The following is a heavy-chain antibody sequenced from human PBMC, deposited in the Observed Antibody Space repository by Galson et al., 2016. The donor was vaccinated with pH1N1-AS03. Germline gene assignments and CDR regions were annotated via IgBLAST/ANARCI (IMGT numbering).Heavy chain of an antibody. D-gene: IGHD3-3*01. J-gene: IGHJ4*02. CDR3: TGDLGRFWEWVLDY. V-gene: IGHV3-30*04. Sequence: SLRLSCAATKFTFSRFSMHWVRQAPGKGLEWVAAISFDGSNKHYADSVKGRFTISRDDAKNTLYLQMNSLRSEDTAVYFCTGDLGRFWEWVLDYWGPGSLVTVSS. CDR1: KFTFSRFS. CDR2: ISFDGSNK.